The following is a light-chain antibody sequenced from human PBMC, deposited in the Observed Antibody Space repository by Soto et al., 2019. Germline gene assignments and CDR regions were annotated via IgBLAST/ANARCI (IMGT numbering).Light chain of an antibody. CDR2: DVA. J-gene: IGLJ2*01. V-gene: IGLV2-14*03. CDR3: SSYTSSSTYVV. Sequence: QSALTQPASVSGSPGQSITISCTGTSSDVGGYNYVSSYQQHPGKAPQLIIYDVANRPSGVSNRFSGSKSGNTASLTISGLQAEDEADYYCSSYTSSSTYVVFGGGTKLTVL. CDR1: SSDVGGYNY.